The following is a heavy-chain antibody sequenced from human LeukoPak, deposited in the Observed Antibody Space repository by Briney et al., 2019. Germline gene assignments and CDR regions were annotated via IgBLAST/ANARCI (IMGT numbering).Heavy chain of an antibody. D-gene: IGHD3-3*01. V-gene: IGHV4-59*12. CDR1: GGSISSYY. Sequence: SETLSLTCTVSGGSISSYYWSWIRQPPGKGLEWIGYIYYSGSTNYNPSLKSRVTISVDTSKNQFSLKLSSVTAADTAVYYCARGSYDFWSGYYEQIDFDYWGQGTLVTVSS. J-gene: IGHJ4*02. CDR2: IYYSGST. CDR3: ARGSYDFWSGYYEQIDFDY.